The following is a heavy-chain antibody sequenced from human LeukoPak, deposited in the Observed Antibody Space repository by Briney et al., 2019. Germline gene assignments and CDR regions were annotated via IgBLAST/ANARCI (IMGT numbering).Heavy chain of an antibody. D-gene: IGHD6-6*01. CDR3: AREGSATARPYVSNDW. CDR2: IHTSGNT. J-gene: IGHJ4*02. Sequence: NPSETLSLTCTVSGGSISNFYWSWIRQPAGKGLEWIGRIHTSGNTDYNPSLKSRVTMSLDTSKNQFSLRLNSMTAADTAVYYCAREGSATARPYVSNDWWGQGTMVTVAS. CDR1: GGSISNFY. V-gene: IGHV4-4*07.